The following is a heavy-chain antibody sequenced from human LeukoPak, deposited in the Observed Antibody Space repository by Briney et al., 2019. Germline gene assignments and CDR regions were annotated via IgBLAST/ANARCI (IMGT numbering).Heavy chain of an antibody. CDR1: GFTFSSYW. Sequence: GGSLRLSCAVSGFTFSSYWMHWVRQAPGKGLAWVSRINNDGSTTAYADSVKGRFTISRDNTKNTLYLQMNSLRAEDTAVYYCARDGGPGTGSYYGGYFQHWGQGTLVTVSS. CDR2: INNDGSTT. D-gene: IGHD3-10*01. J-gene: IGHJ1*01. CDR3: ARDGGPGTGSYYGGYFQH. V-gene: IGHV3-74*01.